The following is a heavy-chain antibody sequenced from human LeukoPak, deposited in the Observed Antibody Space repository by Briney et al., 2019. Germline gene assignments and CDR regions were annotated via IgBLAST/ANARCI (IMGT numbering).Heavy chain of an antibody. CDR2: ISVRSNYI. CDR3: VRLRRNSDTSGYYYYYDF. CDR1: GYTFSSFS. D-gene: IGHD3-22*01. J-gene: IGHJ4*02. V-gene: IGHV3-21*01. Sequence: GGSLRLSCAASGYTFSSFSINWVRQAPGKGLEWVSSISVRSNYIYYADSVRGRFSISRDDARDSLYLQMNSLRAEDTAGYYCVRLRRNSDTSGYYYYYDFWGQGTLVTVSS.